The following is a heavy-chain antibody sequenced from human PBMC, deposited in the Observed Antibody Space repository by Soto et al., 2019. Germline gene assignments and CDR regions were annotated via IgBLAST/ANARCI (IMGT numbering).Heavy chain of an antibody. J-gene: IGHJ6*03. V-gene: IGHV3-33*01. D-gene: IGHD6-19*01. CDR1: GFTFSSYG. CDR3: ARGVAVDRNYYYYMDV. Sequence: GGSLRLSCAASGFTFSSYGMHWVRQAPGKGLEWVAVIWYDGSNKYYADSVKGRFTISRDNSKNTLYLQMNSLRAEDTAVYYCARGVAVDRNYYYYMDVWGKGTTVTVSS. CDR2: IWYDGSNK.